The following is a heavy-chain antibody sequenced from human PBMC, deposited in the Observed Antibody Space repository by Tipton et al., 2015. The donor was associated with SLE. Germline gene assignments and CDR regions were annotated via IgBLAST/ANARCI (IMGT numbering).Heavy chain of an antibody. D-gene: IGHD3-10*01. V-gene: IGHV4-59*01. CDR3: ARAGPAGDWFDP. Sequence: GLVKPSETLSLTCTVSGGSISSFHWSWIRQPPGKGLEWIGYIYYSGSTNYNPALQSRVTMSIGTSRKQFSLRMSSVTAADTAVYYCARAGPAGDWFDPWGPGTLVSVSS. CDR2: IYYSGST. J-gene: IGHJ5*02. CDR1: GGSISSFH.